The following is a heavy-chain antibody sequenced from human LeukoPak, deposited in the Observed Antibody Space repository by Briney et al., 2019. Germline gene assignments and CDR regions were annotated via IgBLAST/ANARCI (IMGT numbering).Heavy chain of an antibody. J-gene: IGHJ5*02. V-gene: IGHV4-39*01. D-gene: IGHD4-23*01. Sequence: PSETLSLTCTVSGGSISSSSYYWGWIRQPPGKGPEWIGSIYYSGSTYYNPSLKSRVTISVDTSKNQFSLKLSSVTAADTAVYYCARGFSTTHGGIHHNWFDPWGQGTLVTVSS. CDR2: IYYSGST. CDR3: ARGFSTTHGGIHHNWFDP. CDR1: GGSISSSSYY.